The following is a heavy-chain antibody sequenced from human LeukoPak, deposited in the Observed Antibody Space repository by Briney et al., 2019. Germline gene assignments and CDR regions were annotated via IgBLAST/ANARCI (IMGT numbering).Heavy chain of an antibody. CDR3: AKARTVFGVRRVGATPFDY. Sequence: GGSLRLSCAASGFTFSSYAMSWVRQAPGKGLEWVSAISGSGGSTYYADSVKGRFTISRDSSKNTLYLQMNSLRAEDTAVYYCAKARTVFGVRRVGATPFDYWGQGTLVTVSS. D-gene: IGHD1-26*01. CDR1: GFTFSSYA. CDR2: ISGSGGST. J-gene: IGHJ4*02. V-gene: IGHV3-23*01.